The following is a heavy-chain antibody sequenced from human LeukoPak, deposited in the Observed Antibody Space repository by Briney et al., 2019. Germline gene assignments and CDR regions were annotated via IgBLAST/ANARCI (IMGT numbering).Heavy chain of an antibody. CDR3: ARATPDYYYYMDV. J-gene: IGHJ6*03. CDR2: IIPIFGTA. CDR1: GGTFSSYA. V-gene: IGHV1-69*05. Sequence: ASVTVSCKASGGTFSSYAISWVRQAPGQGLEWMGGIIPIFGTANYAQKFQVRVTITTDESTSTAYMELSSLRSEDTAVYYCARATPDYYYYMDVWGKGTTVTVSS.